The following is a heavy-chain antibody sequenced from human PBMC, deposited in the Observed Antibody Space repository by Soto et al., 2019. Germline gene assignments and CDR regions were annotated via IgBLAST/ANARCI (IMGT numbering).Heavy chain of an antibody. D-gene: IGHD6-19*01. CDR3: AKRHTTLACTSLGRLDS. J-gene: IGHJ4*02. Sequence: QVQLVESGGGVVQPGRSLRLSCAASGFTFSSYGMHWVRQAPGKGLEWVAVISYDGSNKYYADSVKGRFTISRDNSKNPLYLQMHRLRAEDTAVYYCAKRHTTLACTSLGRLDSCGQGTLVTVSS. V-gene: IGHV3-30*18. CDR1: GFTFSSYG. CDR2: ISYDGSNK.